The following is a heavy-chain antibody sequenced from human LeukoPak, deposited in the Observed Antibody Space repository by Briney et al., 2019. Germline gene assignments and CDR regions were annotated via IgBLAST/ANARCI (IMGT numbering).Heavy chain of an antibody. D-gene: IGHD3-9*01. CDR1: GFTFSSYW. J-gene: IGHJ4*02. V-gene: IGHV3-7*03. CDR3: ARDTRYFDWLWSWSPFDY. Sequence: GGSLRLSCAASGFTFSSYWMSWVRQAPGNGLEWVANIKQDGSEKYYVDSVKGRFTISRDNAKNSLYLQMNSLRAEDTAVYYCARDTRYFDWLWSWSPFDYWGQGTLVTVSS. CDR2: IKQDGSEK.